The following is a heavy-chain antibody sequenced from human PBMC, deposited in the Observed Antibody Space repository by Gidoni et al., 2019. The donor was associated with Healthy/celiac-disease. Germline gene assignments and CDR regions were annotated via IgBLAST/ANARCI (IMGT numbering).Heavy chain of an antibody. Sequence: QLHLQESGSGLVKPSQTLSLTCAVSGGSFSSGGYSWSWIRQPPGKGLEWIGYSYHSGSTYYNPSLKRRVTISVDRSKNQFALKLSYVTAADTAVYYCARVSGYLFGMDVWGQGTTVTVSS. J-gene: IGHJ6*02. D-gene: IGHD5-18*01. CDR3: ARVSGYLFGMDV. CDR2: SYHSGST. CDR1: GGSFSSGGYS. V-gene: IGHV4-30-2*01.